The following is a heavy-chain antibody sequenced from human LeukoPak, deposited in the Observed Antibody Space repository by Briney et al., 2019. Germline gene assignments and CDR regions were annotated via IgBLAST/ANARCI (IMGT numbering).Heavy chain of an antibody. V-gene: IGHV1-46*01. CDR3: ARDTYSYGLFDY. Sequence: ASVTVSCKASGYTFTSYYMHWVRQAPGQGLEWMGIINPSGGTTSYAQKFQGRVTMTRDTSTSTVYMELSSLRSEDTAVYYCARDTYSYGLFDYWGQGTLVTVSS. CDR2: INPSGGTT. D-gene: IGHD5-18*01. J-gene: IGHJ4*02. CDR1: GYTFTSYY.